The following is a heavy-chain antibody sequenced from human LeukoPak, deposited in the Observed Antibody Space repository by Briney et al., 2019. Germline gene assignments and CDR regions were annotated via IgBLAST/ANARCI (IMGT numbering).Heavy chain of an antibody. CDR1: GFTFSSYE. CDR3: ARGLRAAGAENYYMDV. D-gene: IGHD6-25*01. V-gene: IGHV3-48*03. Sequence: PGGSLRLSCAASGFTFSSYEMNWVRQAPGKGLEWVSYISSSGSTIYYADSVKGRFTISRDNAKNSLYLQMNSLRAEDTAVYYCARGLRAAGAENYYMDVWGKGTTVTVSS. CDR2: ISSSGSTI. J-gene: IGHJ6*03.